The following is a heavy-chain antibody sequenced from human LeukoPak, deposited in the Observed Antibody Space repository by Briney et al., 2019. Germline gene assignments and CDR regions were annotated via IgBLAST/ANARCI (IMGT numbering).Heavy chain of an antibody. Sequence: GGSLRLSCAASGFTFSDYYMSWIRQAPGKGLEWVSYIGLSDSTIYYADSLKGRFAISRDNAKNSLYLHMHSLRAEDTAVYYCARLKLGYWYFDLWGRGTLVTVST. CDR2: IGLSDSTI. J-gene: IGHJ2*01. V-gene: IGHV3-11*01. CDR1: GFTFSDYY. D-gene: IGHD7-27*01. CDR3: ARLKLGYWYFDL.